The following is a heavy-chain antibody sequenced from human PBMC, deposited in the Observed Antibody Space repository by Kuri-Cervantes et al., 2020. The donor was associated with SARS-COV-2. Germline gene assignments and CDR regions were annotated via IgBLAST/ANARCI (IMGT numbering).Heavy chain of an antibody. Sequence: GESLKISCAASGFTFSGYGMHWVRQAPGKGLEWVAFIRYDGSNKYYADSVKGRFTISRDNSKNTLYLQMNSLRAEDTAVYYCAKERSNRVAVAQWGQGTLVTVSS. J-gene: IGHJ4*02. D-gene: IGHD6-19*01. CDR2: IRYDGSNK. CDR3: AKERSNRVAVAQ. CDR1: GFTFSGYG. V-gene: IGHV3-30*02.